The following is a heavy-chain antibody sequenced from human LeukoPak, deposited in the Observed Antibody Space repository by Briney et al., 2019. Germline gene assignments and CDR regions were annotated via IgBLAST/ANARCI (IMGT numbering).Heavy chain of an antibody. D-gene: IGHD4-17*01. CDR3: ARAQHAYGDFDY. J-gene: IGHJ4*02. V-gene: IGHV1-69*02. CDR1: GGTFSSYT. CDR2: IIPIVGIG. Sequence: ASVKVACKASGGTFSSYTISWVRQARGQGLEWMGRIIPIVGIGSSAQKFQGRVTITADKLKSTAYMELRRLRSEDKGVYYCARAQHAYGDFDYWGQGTLVTVSS.